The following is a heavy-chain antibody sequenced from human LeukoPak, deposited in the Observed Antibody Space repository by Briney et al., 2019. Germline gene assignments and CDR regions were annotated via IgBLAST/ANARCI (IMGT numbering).Heavy chain of an antibody. Sequence: PSETLSLTCTVSGGSISSGSYYWSWIRQPAGKGLEWIGRIYTSGSTNYNPSLKSRVTISVDTSKNQFSLKLSSVTAADTAVYYCARVPYYYDSSGPYDYWGQGTLVTVSS. J-gene: IGHJ4*02. CDR1: GGSISSGSYY. CDR2: IYTSGST. D-gene: IGHD3-22*01. V-gene: IGHV4-61*02. CDR3: ARVPYYYDSSGPYDY.